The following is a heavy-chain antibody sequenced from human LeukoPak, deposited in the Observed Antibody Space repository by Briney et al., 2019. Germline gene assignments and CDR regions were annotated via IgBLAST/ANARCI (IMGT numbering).Heavy chain of an antibody. CDR1: GYSISSGYY. Sequence: PSETLSLTCTVSGYSISSGYYWGWIRQPPGKGLEWIGSIYHSGSTYYNPSLKSRVTISVDTSKNQFSLKLSSVTAADTAVYYCARGNWNYEYWGQGTLVTVSS. V-gene: IGHV4-38-2*02. D-gene: IGHD1-7*01. CDR3: ARGNWNYEY. J-gene: IGHJ4*02. CDR2: IYHSGST.